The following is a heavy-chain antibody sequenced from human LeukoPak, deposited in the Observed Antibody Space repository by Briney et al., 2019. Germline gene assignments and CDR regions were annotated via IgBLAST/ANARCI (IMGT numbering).Heavy chain of an antibody. D-gene: IGHD3-16*01. CDR2: LHRDGSV. CDR1: GFTVSDKN. Sequence: GGSLRLSCAASGFTVSDKNMIWVRQAPGKGLEWVSTLHRDGSVRYADSVNGRFTISRDDSKNTLSLQMSSLRDEDTAVYYCVRVHGGGYWGQGTLVTVSS. CDR3: VRVHGGGY. V-gene: IGHV3-53*01. J-gene: IGHJ4*02.